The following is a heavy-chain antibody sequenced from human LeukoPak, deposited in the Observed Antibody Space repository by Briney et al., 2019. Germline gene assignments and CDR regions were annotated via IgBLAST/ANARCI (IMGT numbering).Heavy chain of an antibody. CDR2: ISWDGGST. D-gene: IGHD6-19*01. Sequence: SGGSLRLSCVTSGFTFSSYGMHWVRQAPGKGLEWVSLISWDGGSTYYADSVKGRFTISRDNSKNSLYLQMNSLRTEDTALYYCAKDHFPGGGWYYFDYWGQGTLVTVSS. CDR1: GFTFSSYG. V-gene: IGHV3-43*01. CDR3: AKDHFPGGGWYYFDY. J-gene: IGHJ4*02.